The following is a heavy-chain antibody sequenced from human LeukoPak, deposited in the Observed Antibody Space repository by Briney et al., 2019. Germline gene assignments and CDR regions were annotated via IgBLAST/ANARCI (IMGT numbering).Heavy chain of an antibody. CDR3: AKSRSGGSSGWYMDY. V-gene: IGHV3-30*18. CDR1: GFTFSSYG. CDR2: ISYDGSNK. J-gene: IGHJ4*02. Sequence: PGGSLRLSCAASGFTFSSYGMHWVRQAPGKGLEWVAVISYDGSNKYYADSVEGRFTISRDNSKNTLYLQMNSLRAEDTAVYYCAKSRSGGSSGWYMDYWGQGTLVTVSS. D-gene: IGHD6-19*01.